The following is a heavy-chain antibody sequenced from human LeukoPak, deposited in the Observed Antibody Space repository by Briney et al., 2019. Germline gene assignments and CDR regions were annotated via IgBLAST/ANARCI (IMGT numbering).Heavy chain of an antibody. CDR3: ARNSGWYSIYYYYMDV. J-gene: IGHJ6*03. D-gene: IGHD6-13*01. CDR1: GYTFTSYG. CDR2: IIPIFGTA. V-gene: IGHV1-69*06. Sequence: SVKVSCKASGYTFTSYGISWVRQAPGQGLEWMGGIIPIFGTANYAQKFQGRVTITADKSTSTAYMELSSLRSEDTAVYYCARNSGWYSIYYYYMDVWGKGTTVTVSS.